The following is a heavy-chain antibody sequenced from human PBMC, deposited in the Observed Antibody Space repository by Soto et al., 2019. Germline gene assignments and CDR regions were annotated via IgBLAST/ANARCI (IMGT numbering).Heavy chain of an antibody. CDR1: GYSFTSYW. J-gene: IGHJ6*02. CDR3: ATSIAAAGTTFYYYYGMDV. V-gene: IGHV5-10-1*01. CDR2: IDPSDSYT. D-gene: IGHD6-13*01. Sequence: GESLKISCKGSGYSFTSYWISWVRQMPGKGLEWMGRIDPSDSYTNYSPSFQGHVTISADKSISTAYLQWSSLKASDTAMYYCATSIAAAGTTFYYYYGMDVWGQGTTVTVSS.